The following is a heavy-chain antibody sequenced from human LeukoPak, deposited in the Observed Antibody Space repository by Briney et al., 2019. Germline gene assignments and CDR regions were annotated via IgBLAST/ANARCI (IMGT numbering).Heavy chain of an antibody. CDR1: GGTFSSYA. CDR2: IIPIFGTA. J-gene: IGHJ1*01. D-gene: IGHD1-26*01. CDR3: ARSGKWEILRYFQH. V-gene: IGHV1-69*13. Sequence: SVKVSCKASGGTFSSYAISWVRQAPGQGLEWMGGIIPIFGTADYAQKFQGRVTITADESTSTAYMELSSPRSEDTAVYYCARSGKWEILRYFQHWGQGTLVTVSS.